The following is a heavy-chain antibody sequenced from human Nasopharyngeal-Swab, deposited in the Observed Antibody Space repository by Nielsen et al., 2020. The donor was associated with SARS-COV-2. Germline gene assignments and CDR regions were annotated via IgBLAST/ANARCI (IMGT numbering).Heavy chain of an antibody. J-gene: IGHJ3*02. D-gene: IGHD3-10*01. CDR2: IIPIFGTA. CDR3: AGWITMIRGATFDI. CDR1: AGTFSSYA. Sequence: SVKVSCKASAGTFSSYAVSWVRQAPGQGLEWMGGIIPIFGTANYAQKFQGRVTIAADESTSTAFMELSSLRSEDTAVYYCAGWITMIRGATFDIWGQGTMVTVSS. V-gene: IGHV1-69*13.